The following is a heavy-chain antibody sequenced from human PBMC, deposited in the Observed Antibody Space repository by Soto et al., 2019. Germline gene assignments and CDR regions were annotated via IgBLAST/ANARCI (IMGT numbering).Heavy chain of an antibody. Sequence: QVQLQESGPGLVKPSQNLSLTCTVSGGSISSGGYYWSWIRQHPGKGLEWIGYMYYSGSTYYNPSLKSRVTIAVDTSKNQFSLKLSSVTAADTAVYYCARSGYCSKGVCYTTPLFEYWGQGTLVTVSS. J-gene: IGHJ4*02. V-gene: IGHV4-31*03. CDR2: MYYSGST. D-gene: IGHD2-8*01. CDR1: GGSISSGGYY. CDR3: ARSGYCSKGVCYTTPLFEY.